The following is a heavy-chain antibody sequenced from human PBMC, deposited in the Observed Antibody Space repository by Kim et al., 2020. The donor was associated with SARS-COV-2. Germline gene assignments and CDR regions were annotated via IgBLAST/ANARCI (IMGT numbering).Heavy chain of an antibody. V-gene: IGHV3-30*01. J-gene: IGHJ4*02. CDR2: K. CDR3: ARLAIAAEFDY. Sequence: KNSHASVTGRFTISRENSRNTLYVQLNSLRPEDTAVYYCARLAIAAEFDYWGQGTLVTVSS. D-gene: IGHD2-15*01.